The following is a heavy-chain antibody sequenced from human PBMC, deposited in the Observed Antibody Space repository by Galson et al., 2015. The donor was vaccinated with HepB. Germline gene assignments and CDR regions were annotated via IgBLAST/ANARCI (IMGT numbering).Heavy chain of an antibody. CDR1: GNSFNYYA. V-gene: IGHV7-4-1*02. J-gene: IGHJ4*02. CDR3: ARDLGPMWGFPRLPFDS. Sequence: SVKVSCKASGNSFNYYAINWVRQAPGQGLEWMGWINTNNGNPTYAQDFAGRFVFSLDTSVSTTSLQISGLKTEDTAVYYCARDLGPMWGFPRLPFDSWGQGTLVTVSS. D-gene: IGHD2-21*01. CDR2: INTNNGNP.